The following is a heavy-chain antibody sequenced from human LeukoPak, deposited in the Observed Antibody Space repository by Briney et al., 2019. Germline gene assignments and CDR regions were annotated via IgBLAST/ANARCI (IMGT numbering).Heavy chain of an antibody. D-gene: IGHD5/OR15-5a*01. V-gene: IGHV3-23*01. CDR1: GFTFSTYA. J-gene: IGHJ4*02. CDR2: IIGNSAIT. Sequence: GGSLRLSCAASGFTFSTYAMNWVRQAPGKGLEWVSVIIGNSAITHYADSVKGRFTISRDNSKNTLYLQMNSLRAEDTAVYYCAKDLRPDGVYDFDYWGQGTLVTASS. CDR3: AKDLRPDGVYDFDY.